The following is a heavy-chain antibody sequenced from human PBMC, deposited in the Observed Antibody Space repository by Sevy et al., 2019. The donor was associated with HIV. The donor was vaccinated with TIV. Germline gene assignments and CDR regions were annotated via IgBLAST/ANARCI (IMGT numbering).Heavy chain of an antibody. V-gene: IGHV3-33*01. Sequence: GGSLRLSCEASGFTFSSYAIHWVRQAPGKGLEWVAVIWSDENTKYYTYSVKGRFTISRDNAKNTVYLQMSSLRVDDTALYYCARESGVGWFVDYWGQGTLVTVSS. D-gene: IGHD2-15*01. CDR1: GFTFSSYA. CDR2: IWSDENTK. CDR3: ARESGVGWFVDY. J-gene: IGHJ4*02.